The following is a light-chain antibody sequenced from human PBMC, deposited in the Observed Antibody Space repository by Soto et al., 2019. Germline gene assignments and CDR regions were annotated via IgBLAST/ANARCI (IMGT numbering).Light chain of an antibody. Sequence: DIQMTQSPSSVSASVGDRVTISCRASQSVSSWLAWYQQKAGKAPKLLIYATSTLESGVPSRFSGSGSGTDFTLSISSLQPEDFATYYCQQANSFPTFGQGTRLEIK. CDR2: ATS. V-gene: IGKV1-12*01. J-gene: IGKJ5*01. CDR3: QQANSFPT. CDR1: QSVSSW.